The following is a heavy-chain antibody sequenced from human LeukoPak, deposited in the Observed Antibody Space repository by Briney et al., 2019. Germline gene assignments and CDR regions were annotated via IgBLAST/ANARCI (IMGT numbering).Heavy chain of an antibody. D-gene: IGHD2-15*01. V-gene: IGHV3-48*01. CDR1: GVTFSSYS. J-gene: IGHJ4*02. CDR2: ISSSSSTI. CDR3: ARDSSNVDY. Sequence: GGSLRLSCAAAGVTFSSYSVNWVRQAPGKGLEWVSYISSSSSTIYYADSVKGRFTISRDNAKNSLYLQMNSLRAEDTAVYYCARDSSNVDYWGQGTLVTVSS.